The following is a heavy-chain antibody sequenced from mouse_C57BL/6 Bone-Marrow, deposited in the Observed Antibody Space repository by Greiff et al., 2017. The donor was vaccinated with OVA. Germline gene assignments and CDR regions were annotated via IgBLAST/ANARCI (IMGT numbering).Heavy chain of an antibody. V-gene: IGHV3-5*01. Sequence: EVKLLESGPGLVKPSQTVFLTCTVTGISITTGNYRWSWIRQFPGNKLEWIGYIYYSGTITYNPSLTSRTTITRDTPKNQFFLEMNSLTAEDTATYYCARDYDYGSSPYWYFDVWGTGTTVTVSS. D-gene: IGHD1-1*01. J-gene: IGHJ1*03. CDR1: GISITTGNYR. CDR2: IYYSGTI. CDR3: ARDYDYGSSPYWYFDV.